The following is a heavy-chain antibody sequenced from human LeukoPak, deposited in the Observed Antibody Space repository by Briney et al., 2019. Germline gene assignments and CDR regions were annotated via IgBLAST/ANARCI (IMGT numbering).Heavy chain of an antibody. Sequence: GRSLRLSCAASGFTFSSYGMHWVRQAPGKGLEWVAVISYDGSNKYYADSVKGRFTISRDNSKNTLYLQMNSLRAEDTAVYYCAKKRALGEVEYSSSYFDYWGQGTLVTVSS. D-gene: IGHD6-6*01. CDR3: AKKRALGEVEYSSSYFDY. V-gene: IGHV3-30*18. CDR2: ISYDGSNK. J-gene: IGHJ4*02. CDR1: GFTFSSYG.